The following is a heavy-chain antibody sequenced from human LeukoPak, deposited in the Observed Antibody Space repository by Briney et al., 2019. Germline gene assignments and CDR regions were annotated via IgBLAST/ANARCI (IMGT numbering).Heavy chain of an antibody. J-gene: IGHJ6*03. CDR1: GGSISSSSYY. V-gene: IGHV4-39*01. CDR2: NYYSGIT. D-gene: IGHD4-11*01. Sequence: SETLSLTCTVSGGSISSSSYYWGWIRQPPGKGLVWFGSNYYSGITYYNPSLKSRVTISVDTSKNQFSLKLSSVTAADTAVYYCARQNSIGYYYYYMDVWGKGTTVTVSS. CDR3: ARQNSIGYYYYYMDV.